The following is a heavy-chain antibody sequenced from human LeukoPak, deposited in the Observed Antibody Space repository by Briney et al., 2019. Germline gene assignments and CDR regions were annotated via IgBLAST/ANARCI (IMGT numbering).Heavy chain of an antibody. J-gene: IGHJ6*02. Sequence: GGSLRLSCAASGLTVSSKDMSWVRQAPGKGLEWVAVISYDGSDKYYADSVKGRFTISRDNSKNTLYLQMNSLRAEDTAVYYCARRYCSSTSCPPRGGMDVWGQGTTVTVSS. CDR2: ISYDGSDK. D-gene: IGHD2-2*01. CDR1: GLTVSSKD. V-gene: IGHV3-30-3*01. CDR3: ARRYCSSTSCPPRGGMDV.